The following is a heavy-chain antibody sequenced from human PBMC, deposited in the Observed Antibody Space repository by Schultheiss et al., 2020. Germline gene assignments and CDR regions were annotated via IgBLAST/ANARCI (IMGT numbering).Heavy chain of an antibody. CDR1: GFTFSNSA. CDR2: ISYDGTYK. V-gene: IGHV3-30-3*01. J-gene: IGHJ4*02. CDR3: ARGRRLLPRPFDY. Sequence: SLRLSCAASGFTFSNSAMQWVRQAPGEGLEWVAVISYDGTYKYYADSVKGRFTISRDNSKNTLYLQMNSLRSEDTAVYYCARGRRLLPRPFDYWGQGTLVTVSS. D-gene: IGHD2-15*01.